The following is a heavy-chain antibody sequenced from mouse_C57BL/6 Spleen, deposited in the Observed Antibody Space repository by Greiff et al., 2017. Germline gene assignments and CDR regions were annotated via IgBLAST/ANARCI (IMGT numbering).Heavy chain of an antibody. V-gene: IGHV1-15*01. J-gene: IGHJ3*01. Sequence: VKLQESGAELVRPGASVTLSCKASGYTFTDYEMHWVKQTPVHGLEWIGAIDPETGGTAYNQKFKGKAILTADKSSSTAYMELRRLTSEDSAVYYCFYYGSSSFAYGGQGTLVTVSA. CDR3: FYYGSSSFAY. CDR2: IDPETGGT. D-gene: IGHD1-1*01. CDR1: GYTFTDYE.